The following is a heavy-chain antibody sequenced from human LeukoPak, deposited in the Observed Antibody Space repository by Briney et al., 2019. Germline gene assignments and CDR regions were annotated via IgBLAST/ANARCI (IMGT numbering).Heavy chain of an antibody. V-gene: IGHV4-38-2*02. CDR2: IYHSGST. Sequence: SETLSLTCTVSGYSISSGYYWGWIRQPPGKGLEWIGSIYHSGSTYYNPSLKSRVTISVDTSKNQFSLKLSSVTAADTAVYYCARDGLGSDDYVWGSYRQHINWFDPWGQGTLVTVSS. D-gene: IGHD3-16*02. CDR1: GYSISSGYY. CDR3: ARDGLGSDDYVWGSYRQHINWFDP. J-gene: IGHJ5*02.